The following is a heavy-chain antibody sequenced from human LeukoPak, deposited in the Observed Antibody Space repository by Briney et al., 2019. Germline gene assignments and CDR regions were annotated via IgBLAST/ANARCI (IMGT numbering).Heavy chain of an antibody. J-gene: IGHJ4*02. Sequence: ASVKVSCKASGGTFSSYAISWVRQAPGQGLEWMGGIIPIFGTANYAQKFQGRVTITADKSTSTAYMELSSLRSEDTAAYYCAIPNYDILTGFTLDYWGQGTLVTVSS. D-gene: IGHD3-9*01. CDR1: GGTFSSYA. V-gene: IGHV1-69*06. CDR2: IIPIFGTA. CDR3: AIPNYDILTGFTLDY.